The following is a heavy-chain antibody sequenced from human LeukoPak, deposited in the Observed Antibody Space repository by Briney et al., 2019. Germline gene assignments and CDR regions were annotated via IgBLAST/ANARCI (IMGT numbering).Heavy chain of an antibody. J-gene: IGHJ4*02. Sequence: PGGSLRLSCAASGFSFSSYAMTWVRQAPGKGLESVSVITGDGTATAYADSVKGRFTISRDNSKGTLYLQMNSLRAEDTAVYSCAKGTLGTCSGSTCYPFDYWGQGTLVTVSS. CDR1: GFSFSSYA. CDR2: ITGDGTAT. V-gene: IGHV3-23*01. CDR3: AKGTLGTCSGSTCYPFDY. D-gene: IGHD3-22*01.